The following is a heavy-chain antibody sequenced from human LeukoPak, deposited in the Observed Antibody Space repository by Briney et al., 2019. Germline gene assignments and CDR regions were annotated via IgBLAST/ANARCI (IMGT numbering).Heavy chain of an antibody. CDR1: GDSVSSNSAA. CDR2: TYYRSKWYN. CDR3: ARGLAVAGLLGAFDI. D-gene: IGHD6-19*01. V-gene: IGHV6-1*01. Sequence: SQTLSLTCAISGDSVSSNSAAWTWIRQSPSRGLEWLGRTYYRSKWYNDYAVSVKSRITINPDTSKNQFSLQLNSVTPDDTAVYYCARGLAVAGLLGAFDIWGQGTMVTVSS. J-gene: IGHJ3*02.